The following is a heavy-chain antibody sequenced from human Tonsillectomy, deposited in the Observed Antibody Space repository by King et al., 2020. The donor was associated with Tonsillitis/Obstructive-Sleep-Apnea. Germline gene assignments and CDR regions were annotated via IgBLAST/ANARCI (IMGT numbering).Heavy chain of an antibody. Sequence: AQLVQSGAEVKKPGESLKLSCKGSGYSFTSYWIGWVRQMPGKGLEWMGIIYPGDSDTRYSPSFQGQVTISADKSISTAYLQWSSLKASDTAMYYCARQAYCGGDCYDFDYWGQGTLVTVSS. D-gene: IGHD2-21*01. CDR1: GYSFTSYW. J-gene: IGHJ4*02. V-gene: IGHV5-51*01. CDR3: ARQAYCGGDCYDFDY. CDR2: IYPGDSDT.